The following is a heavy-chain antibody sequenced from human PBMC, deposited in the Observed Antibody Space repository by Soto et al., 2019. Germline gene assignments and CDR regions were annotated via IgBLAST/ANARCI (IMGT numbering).Heavy chain of an antibody. CDR2: INPKFGDT. CDR3: ERNMDYYYGRGSGNGHGV. D-gene: IGHD3-10*02. J-gene: IGHJ6*02. V-gene: IGHV1-2*02. CDR1: GYTFTAYH. Sequence: QVRLVQSGAEVKEPGDSVRVSCEASGYTFTAYHIHWVRQAPGQGLEWMGWINPKFGDTGYAQDFQGRVSMTSDMSISTVYMEVSRLPSDDTAIYYCERNMDYYYGRGSGNGHGVWGQGNTVTVFS.